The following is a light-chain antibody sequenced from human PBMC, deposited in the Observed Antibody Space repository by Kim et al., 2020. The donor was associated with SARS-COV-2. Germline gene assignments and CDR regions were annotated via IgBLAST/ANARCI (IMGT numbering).Light chain of an antibody. CDR2: GTS. V-gene: IGKV3-20*01. CDR1: QTIDNNY. Sequence: EIVLTQSPGTLSLSPGERATLSCRASQTIDNNYLTWFQQKSGQAPRLLIYGTSTRATDTPDRFSGDGSATDFTLTISRLEPEDFAVYYCEICGHAPPYTLGQGTKLEI. CDR3: EICGHAPPYT. J-gene: IGKJ2*01.